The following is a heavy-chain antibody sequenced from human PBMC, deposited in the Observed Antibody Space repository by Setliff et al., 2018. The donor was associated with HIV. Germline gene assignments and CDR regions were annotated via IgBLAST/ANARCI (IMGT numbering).Heavy chain of an antibody. CDR2: INTVTGNP. D-gene: IGHD2-15*01. V-gene: IGHV7-4-1*02. CDR3: ARRMEMTPIGY. CDR1: GYTFNSYG. Sequence: ASVKVSCKASGYTFNSYGISWVRQAPGQGLEWMGWINTVTGNPTYAQGFTGRFVFSLDTSVSTAYLQISSLKAEDSAVYYCARRMEMTPIGYWGQGTLVTVSS. J-gene: IGHJ4*02.